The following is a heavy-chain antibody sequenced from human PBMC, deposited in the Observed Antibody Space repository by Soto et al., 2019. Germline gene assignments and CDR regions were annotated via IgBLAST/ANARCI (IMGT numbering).Heavy chain of an antibody. CDR1: GFTFSSYG. V-gene: IGHV3-30*03. D-gene: IGHD3-9*01. J-gene: IGHJ4*02. Sequence: QVQLVESGGGVVQPGRSLRLSCAASGFTFSSYGMHWVRQAPGKGLEWVAVISYDGSNKYYADSVKGRFTISRDNSKNTLYLQMNSLRAEDTAVYYCARDDKHFDYWGQGTLVTVSS. CDR3: ARDDKHFDY. CDR2: ISYDGSNK.